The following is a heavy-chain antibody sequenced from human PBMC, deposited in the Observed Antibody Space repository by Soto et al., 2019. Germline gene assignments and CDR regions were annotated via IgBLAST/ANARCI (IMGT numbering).Heavy chain of an antibody. D-gene: IGHD2-2*02. CDR1: GGSISSAAYY. J-gene: IGHJ4*02. V-gene: IGHV4-31*03. Sequence: QVQLQESGPGLVKPSQTLSLTCTVSGGSISSAAYYWSWIRQHPGKGLEWIGYISHSGSTYYNPSLKCRVILSVDTSKNLSSLSLTSVTAADTAVYYCAREYTYGSNFFDCWGQGALVTVSS. CDR3: AREYTYGSNFFDC. CDR2: ISHSGST.